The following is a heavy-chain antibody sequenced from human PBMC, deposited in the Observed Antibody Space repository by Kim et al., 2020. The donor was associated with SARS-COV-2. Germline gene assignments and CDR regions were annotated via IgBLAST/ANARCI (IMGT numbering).Heavy chain of an antibody. Sequence: SETLSLTCTVSGGSISSSSYYWGWIRQPPGKGLEWIGSIYYSGSTYYNPSLKSRVTISVDTSKNQFSLKLSSVTAADTAVYYCARGREQAGFDPWGQGTL. V-gene: IGHV4-39*07. CDR1: GGSISSSSYY. CDR3: ARGREQAGFDP. CDR2: IYYSGST. J-gene: IGHJ5*02. D-gene: IGHD1-26*01.